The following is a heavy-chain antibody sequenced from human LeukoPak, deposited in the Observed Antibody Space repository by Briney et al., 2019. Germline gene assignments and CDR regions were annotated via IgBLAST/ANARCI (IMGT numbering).Heavy chain of an antibody. Sequence: ASVKVSCKASGYTFTGYYMHWVRQAPGQGLEWMGWIKPNSGGTHYVQMFQGRVTMTRDTSISTVYMDLSNLKYDDTAVYYCARVHGGRVLDAFDFWGQGTMLTVSS. J-gene: IGHJ3*01. CDR2: IKPNSGGT. D-gene: IGHD2-8*02. V-gene: IGHV1-2*02. CDR1: GYTFTGYY. CDR3: ARVHGGRVLDAFDF.